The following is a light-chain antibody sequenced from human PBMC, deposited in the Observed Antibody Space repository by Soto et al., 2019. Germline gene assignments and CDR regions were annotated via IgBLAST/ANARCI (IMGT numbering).Light chain of an antibody. CDR1: HTVIRY. J-gene: IGKJ4*01. CDR3: QQTHRRPLT. CDR2: VGS. V-gene: IGKV1-39*01. Sequence: DIQMTQSPSSLSASVGDRVTITCRAGHTVIRYLHGAQQKQGKAPKLRIYVGSYLHSGVPSRFSGSGSGTEFTLTITNLQHEDSATYYCQQTHRRPLTFGGGTTGQI.